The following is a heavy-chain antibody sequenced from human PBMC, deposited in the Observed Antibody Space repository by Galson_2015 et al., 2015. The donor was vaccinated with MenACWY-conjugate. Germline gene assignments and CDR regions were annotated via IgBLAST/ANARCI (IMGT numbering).Heavy chain of an antibody. J-gene: IGHJ4*02. CDR3: VRTLTPVTTVASH. D-gene: IGHD4-17*01. Sequence: LRLSCAASGFTFSDHYMDWVRQAPGKGLEWIGRSRDNTNSYTTEYAASVKGRFTISRDHSKNSLYLHMNSLKTEDTAVYYCVRTLTPVTTVASHWGQGTLVTVSS. CDR1: GFTFSDHY. V-gene: IGHV3-72*01. CDR2: SRDNTNSYTT.